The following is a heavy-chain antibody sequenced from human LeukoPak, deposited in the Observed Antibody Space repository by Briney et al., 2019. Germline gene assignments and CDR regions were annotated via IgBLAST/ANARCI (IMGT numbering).Heavy chain of an antibody. Sequence: SVKVSCKTSGGTFSSYAISWVRQAPGQGLEWMGRIIPIFGTANYAQKFQGRVTITTDESTSTAYMELSSLRSEDTAVYYCASYSSGWYRGLYFDYWGQGTLVTVSS. CDR1: GGTFSSYA. D-gene: IGHD6-19*01. CDR2: IIPIFGTA. CDR3: ASYSSGWYRGLYFDY. J-gene: IGHJ4*02. V-gene: IGHV1-69*05.